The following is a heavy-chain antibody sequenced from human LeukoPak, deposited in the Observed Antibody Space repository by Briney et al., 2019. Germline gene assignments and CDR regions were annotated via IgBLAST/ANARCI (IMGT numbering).Heavy chain of an antibody. Sequence: PGGSLRLSCAASGFAFSSYWMHWVRQAPGKGLVWVARIQSDGSITDYADSAKGRFTISRDNSKNTLFLQMNSLRAEDTTVYYCAKDSLVGGWLVGYSFDSWGQGTLVTVSS. V-gene: IGHV3-74*01. D-gene: IGHD6-19*01. CDR3: AKDSLVGGWLVGYSFDS. J-gene: IGHJ4*02. CDR1: GFAFSSYW. CDR2: IQSDGSIT.